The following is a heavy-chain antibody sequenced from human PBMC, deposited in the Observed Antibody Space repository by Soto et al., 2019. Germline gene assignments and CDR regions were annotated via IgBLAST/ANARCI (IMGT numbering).Heavy chain of an antibody. J-gene: IGHJ4*02. CDR2: ISPMFGAA. V-gene: IGHV1-69*19. Sequence: QVQLVQSGAEMKKPGSSVKVSCQSSGGNFDTYAMNWVRQAPGQGHEWIGDISPMFGAATYAPKFQGRVTMTADESTGTSYMQLSSLPSEDTALYFCAREVQVHTPAFGYWGQGTLVTVSS. CDR1: GGNFDTYA. CDR3: AREVQVHTPAFGY. D-gene: IGHD3-10*01.